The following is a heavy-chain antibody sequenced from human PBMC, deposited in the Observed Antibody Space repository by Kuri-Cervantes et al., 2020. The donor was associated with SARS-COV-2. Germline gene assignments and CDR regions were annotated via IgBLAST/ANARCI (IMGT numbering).Heavy chain of an antibody. J-gene: IGHJ5*02. CDR1: GFTFSSYA. CDR2: ISGSGGST. D-gene: IGHD3-16*01. CDR3: AREGELGGNSP. V-gene: IGHV3-23*01. Sequence: GESLKISCAASGFTFSSYAMSWVRQAPGKGLEWVSAISGSGGSTYYADSVKGRFTISRDNSKNSLYLQMNSLRAEDTAVYYCAREGELGGNSPWGQGTLVTVSS.